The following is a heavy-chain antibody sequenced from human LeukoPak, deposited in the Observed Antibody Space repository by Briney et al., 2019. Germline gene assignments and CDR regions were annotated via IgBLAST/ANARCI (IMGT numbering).Heavy chain of an antibody. J-gene: IGHJ3*01. Sequence: GESLKISCKGSGYKFNAYWIAWVRQMRGKGLEWMGIIYPDDSDTRYSPSFQGQVTISADKSVSLAYLQWSSLKASDTAMYYCARPNITPYYDSRGYDAFDVWGQGTMVIVSS. CDR3: ARPNITPYYDSRGYDAFDV. D-gene: IGHD3-22*01. CDR2: IYPDDSDT. V-gene: IGHV5-51*01. CDR1: GYKFNAYW.